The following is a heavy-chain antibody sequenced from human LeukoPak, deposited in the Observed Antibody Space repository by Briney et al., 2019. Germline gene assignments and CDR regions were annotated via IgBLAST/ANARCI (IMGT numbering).Heavy chain of an antibody. Sequence: PGGSLRLSCAASGFTFSSYAMSWVRQAPGKGLEWVSGISGRGGSTYYADSVKGRLTISRDNTWTTVFLQMTSLTPEDSGVYYCAKDPNQLLTLDHWGQGTLVTVSS. CDR2: ISGRGGST. J-gene: IGHJ4*02. D-gene: IGHD1-1*01. V-gene: IGHV3-23*01. CDR3: AKDPNQLLTLDH. CDR1: GFTFSSYA.